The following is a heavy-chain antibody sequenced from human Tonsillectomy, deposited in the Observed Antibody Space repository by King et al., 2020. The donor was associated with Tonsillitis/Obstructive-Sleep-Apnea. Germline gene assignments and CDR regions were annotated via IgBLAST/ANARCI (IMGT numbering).Heavy chain of an antibody. CDR2: INHSGST. J-gene: IGHJ5*02. CDR3: ARDVGDSSSSTYSWFDP. Sequence: VQLQQWGAGLLKPSETLSLTCAVYGGSFSGYYWSWIRQPPGKGLEWVGEINHSGSTNYNPSLKSRVTISVDTSKNQFSLKLSSVTAADTAVYYCARDVGDSSSSTYSWFDPWGQGTLVTVSS. CDR1: GGSFSGYY. D-gene: IGHD6-13*01. V-gene: IGHV4-34*01.